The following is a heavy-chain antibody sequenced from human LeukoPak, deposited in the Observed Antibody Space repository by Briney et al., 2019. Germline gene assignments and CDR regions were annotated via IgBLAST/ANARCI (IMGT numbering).Heavy chain of an antibody. D-gene: IGHD5/OR15-5a*01. J-gene: IGHJ4*02. CDR3: ARDVGLRGSFFDY. V-gene: IGHV3-53*01. CDR1: GFTVSSNY. Sequence: GGSLRLSCAASGFTVSSNYMSWVRQAPGKGLEWVSVIYSGGSTYYADSVKGRFTISRDNSKNTLYLQMNSLRAEDTAVYYCARDVGLRGSFFDYWGQGTLVTVSS. CDR2: IYSGGST.